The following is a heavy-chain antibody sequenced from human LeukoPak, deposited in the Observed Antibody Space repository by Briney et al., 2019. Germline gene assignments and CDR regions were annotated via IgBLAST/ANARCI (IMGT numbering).Heavy chain of an antibody. D-gene: IGHD3-16*02. CDR2: ISSSSSYI. CDR1: GFTFSSYT. V-gene: IGHV3-21*01. J-gene: IGHJ3*02. CDR3: ARDRDNYRLDAFDI. Sequence: GGSLRLSCAASGFTFSSYTMNWVRQAPGKGLEWVSSISSSSSYIYYADSVKGRFTISRDNSKNTVYLRMNSLRAEDTAVYYCARDRDNYRLDAFDIWGQGTMVTVSS.